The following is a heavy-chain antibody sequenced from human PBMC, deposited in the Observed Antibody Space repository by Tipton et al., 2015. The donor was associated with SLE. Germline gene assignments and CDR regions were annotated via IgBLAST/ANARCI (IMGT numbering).Heavy chain of an antibody. J-gene: IGHJ3*02. Sequence: SLRLSCAASGFTVSSNYMSWVRQAPGKGLEWVSAISGSGGSTYYADSVKGRFTISRDNSKNTLYLQMNSLRAEDTAVYYCASYDLAFHIWGQGTMVTVSS. D-gene: IGHD3-16*01. CDR1: GFTVSSNY. CDR3: ASYDLAFHI. CDR2: ISGSGGST. V-gene: IGHV3-23*01.